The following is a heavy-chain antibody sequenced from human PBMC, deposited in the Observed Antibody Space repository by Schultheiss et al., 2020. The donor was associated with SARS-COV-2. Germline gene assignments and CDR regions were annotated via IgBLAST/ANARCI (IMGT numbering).Heavy chain of an antibody. D-gene: IGHD2-15*01. J-gene: IGHJ6*02. CDR3: ARAVVAATYGMDV. CDR2: INSDGSST. V-gene: IGHV3-74*01. Sequence: GGSLRLSCAASGFTFSSYAMSWVRQAPGKGLEWVSHINSDGSSTSYADSVKGRFTISRDNAKNTLYLQMTSLRAEDTAVYYCARAVVAATYGMDVWGQGTTVTVSS. CDR1: GFTFSSYA.